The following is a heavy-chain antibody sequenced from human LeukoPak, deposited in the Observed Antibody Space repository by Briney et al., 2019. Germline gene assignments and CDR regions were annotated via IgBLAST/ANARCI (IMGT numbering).Heavy chain of an antibody. J-gene: IGHJ2*01. V-gene: IGHV4-59*01. D-gene: IGHD2-21*02. CDR1: GDSXXXYY. CDR2: VFYTGST. CDR3: ARPVVTAMYWYFDL. Sequence: SETLSLICTVSGDSXXXYYWSXXXXXPGKELEWIGYVFYTGSTNYNPSLKSRVTISVDTSKNQFSLKLRSVTAADTAVYYCARPVVTAMYWYFDLWGRGTLVTVSS.